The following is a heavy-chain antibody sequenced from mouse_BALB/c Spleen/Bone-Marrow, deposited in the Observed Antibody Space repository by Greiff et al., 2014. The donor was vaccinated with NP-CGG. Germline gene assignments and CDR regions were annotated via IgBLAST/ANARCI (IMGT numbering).Heavy chain of an antibody. V-gene: IGHV14-3*02. CDR2: IDPANDNT. J-gene: IGHJ4*01. Sequence: VQLQQPGAELVKPGASVKLSCTASGFNIKDTFMNWVKQRPEQGLEWIGRIDPANDNTKYDPKFQGKATITTDTSSNTAYLQLSSLTSEDTAVYYCARWLVRMDYWGQGTSVTVSS. CDR1: GFNIKDTF. CDR3: ARWLVRMDY. D-gene: IGHD2-3*01.